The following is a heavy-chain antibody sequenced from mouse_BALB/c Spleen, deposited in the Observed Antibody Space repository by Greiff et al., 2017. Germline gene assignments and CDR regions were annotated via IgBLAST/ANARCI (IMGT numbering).Heavy chain of an antibody. Sequence: DVMLVESGGGLVQPGGSRKLSCAASGFTFSSFGMHWVRQAPEKGLEWVAYISSGSSTIYYADTVKGRFTISRDNPKNTLFLQMTSLRSEDTAMYYCAREGTITTATGYFDVWGAGTTVTVSS. CDR1: GFTFSSFG. D-gene: IGHD1-2*01. CDR3: AREGTITTATGYFDV. J-gene: IGHJ1*01. V-gene: IGHV5-17*02. CDR2: ISSGSSTI.